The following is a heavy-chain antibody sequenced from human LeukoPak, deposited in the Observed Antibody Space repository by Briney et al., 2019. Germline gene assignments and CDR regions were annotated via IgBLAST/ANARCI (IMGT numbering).Heavy chain of an antibody. V-gene: IGHV4-4*07. D-gene: IGHD2-2*02. J-gene: IGHJ6*03. CDR3: ARTGYCSSASCYTASRPYYYYYMDV. CDR2: XXTSGST. Sequence: XSXGSIXXXXXSXXXXXAXXXXXXXGXXXTSGSTNYNPSLKSRVTMSVDTSKNQFSLKLSSVTAADTAVYYCARTGYCSSASCYTASRPYYYYYMDVWGKGTTVTVSS. CDR1: XGSIXXXX.